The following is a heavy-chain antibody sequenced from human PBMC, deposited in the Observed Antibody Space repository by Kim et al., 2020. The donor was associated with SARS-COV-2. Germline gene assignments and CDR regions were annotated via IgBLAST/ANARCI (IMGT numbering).Heavy chain of an antibody. D-gene: IGHD3-16*02. CDR2: IITNTGNP. V-gene: IGHV7-4-1*02. CDR1: GYTFTSYA. CDR3: ARFGRLGELSLWNYYGMDV. Sequence: ASVKVSCKASGYTFTSYAMNWVRQAPGQGLEWMGWIITNTGNPTYAQGFTGRFVFSLDTSVSTAYLQISSLKAEDSAVYYCARFGRLGELSLWNYYGMDVWGQGTTVTVSS. J-gene: IGHJ6*02.